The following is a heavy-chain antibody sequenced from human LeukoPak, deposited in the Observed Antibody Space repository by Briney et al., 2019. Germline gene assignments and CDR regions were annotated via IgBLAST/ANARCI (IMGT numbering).Heavy chain of an antibody. V-gene: IGHV3-23*01. CDR2: ISGSGGSA. Sequence: PGGSLRLSCAASGFTFSSYAMSWVRQAPGKGLEWVSAISGSGGSAYYADSVKGRFTISRDNSKNTLYLQMNSLRAEDTAVYYSAKNPSYYDILTGYSSLYYFDYWGQGTLVTVSS. CDR3: AKNPSYYDILTGYSSLYYFDY. J-gene: IGHJ4*02. D-gene: IGHD3-9*01. CDR1: GFTFSSYA.